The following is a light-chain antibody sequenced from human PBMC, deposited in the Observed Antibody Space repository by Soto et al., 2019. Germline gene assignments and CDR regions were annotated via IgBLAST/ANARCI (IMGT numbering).Light chain of an antibody. J-gene: IGKJ1*01. CDR3: QQYGISPWA. CDR2: AAS. Sequence: EIVLTQFPGTLSLSPGERATLSCRASQSVGRNYVAWYQQKPGQAPRVIIYAASNRASGIPDRFSGSGSGSDFTLTISRLEPEDFAVYYCQQYGISPWAFGQGTKVEIK. V-gene: IGKV3-20*01. CDR1: QSVGRNY.